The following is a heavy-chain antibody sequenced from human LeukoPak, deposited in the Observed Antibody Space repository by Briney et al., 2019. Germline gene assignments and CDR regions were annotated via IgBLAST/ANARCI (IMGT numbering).Heavy chain of an antibody. D-gene: IGHD5-18*01. CDR3: ARHLSGVTGYTYGRGIDY. CDR1: GFSFSSYW. CDR2: IKKDGSEK. J-gene: IGHJ4*02. Sequence: GGSLRLSCAASGFSFSSYWMSWVRQAPGKGLEWVANIKKDGSEKYYVDSVKGRFTISRDNATTSLYLQMNSLRAEDTAVYYCARHLSGVTGYTYGRGIDYWGQGTLVTVSS. V-gene: IGHV3-7*01.